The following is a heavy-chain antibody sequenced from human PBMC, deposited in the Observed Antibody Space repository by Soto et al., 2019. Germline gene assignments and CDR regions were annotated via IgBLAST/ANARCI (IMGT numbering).Heavy chain of an antibody. CDR1: GFTFTSSA. V-gene: IGHV1-58*01. CDR2: IVVGSGNT. D-gene: IGHD4-17*01. Sequence: QMQLVQSGPEVKKPGTSVKVSCKASGFTFTSSAVQWVRQARGQRLEWIGWIVVGSGNTNYAQKFQERVTITRDMSISKXYMEQSSLRSEDTAVYYCAADRTVTHYYYYYGMDVWGQGTTVTVSS. J-gene: IGHJ6*02. CDR3: AADRTVTHYYYYYGMDV.